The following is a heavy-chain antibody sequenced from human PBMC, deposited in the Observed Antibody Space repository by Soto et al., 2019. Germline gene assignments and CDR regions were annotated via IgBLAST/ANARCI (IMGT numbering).Heavy chain of an antibody. V-gene: IGHV4-59*01. CDR3: ARISSVDPYGYVNGGLDV. CDR2: FYHSGNS. CDR1: GGSIRSYY. J-gene: IGHJ6*02. D-gene: IGHD5-18*01. Sequence: KAWETLSLTCSVSGGSIRSYYWSWIRQSPEKGLEWIGYFYHSGNSNYNPSLKSRVTISVDTSKNQLSLSLRSVTAADTAVYFCARISSVDPYGYVNGGLDVWGQGTTVTVSS.